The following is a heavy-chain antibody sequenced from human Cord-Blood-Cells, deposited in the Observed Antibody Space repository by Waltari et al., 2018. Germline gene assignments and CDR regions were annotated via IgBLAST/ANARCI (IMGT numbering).Heavy chain of an antibody. J-gene: IGHJ4*02. CDR2: IKKDGSEK. CDR1: GFSFSSYW. CDR3: AREGGIAAAGDY. Sequence: EVQLVESGGGLVQPGGCLRLSCAADGFSFSSYWVRWGRQAPGKGLEWVANIKKDGSEKYYVDSVKGRFTISRDNAKNSLYLQMNSLRAEDTAVYYCAREGGIAAAGDYWGQGTLVTVSS. V-gene: IGHV3-7*01. D-gene: IGHD6-13*01.